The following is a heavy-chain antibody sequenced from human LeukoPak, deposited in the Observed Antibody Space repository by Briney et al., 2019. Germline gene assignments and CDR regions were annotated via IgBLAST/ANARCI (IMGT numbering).Heavy chain of an antibody. CDR2: INAYNGNT. CDR3: ARDRRLYDYVWGSYPVRGQAFDI. Sequence: ASVKVSCKASGYTFTSCGISWVRQAPGQGLEWMGWINAYNGNTNYAQKLQGRVTMTTDTSTSTAYMELRSLRSDDTAVYYCARDRRLYDYVWGSYPVRGQAFDIWGQGTMVTVSS. CDR1: GYTFTSCG. J-gene: IGHJ3*02. V-gene: IGHV1-18*01. D-gene: IGHD3-16*02.